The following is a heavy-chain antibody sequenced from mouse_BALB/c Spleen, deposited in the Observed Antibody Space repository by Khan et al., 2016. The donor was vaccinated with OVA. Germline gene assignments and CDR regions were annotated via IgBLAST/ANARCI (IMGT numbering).Heavy chain of an antibody. CDR2: IDPFSGGT. J-gene: IGHJ2*01. Sequence: IQLVQSGPELMKPGASVEISCKASGYAFTSYYIHWVMQSHGTSLEWIGYIDPFSGGTTYNQKFKGKATLTVDESSSTAHMELRSLASEDSAVYFCARIYGSDFDYWGQGTTLTVSS. D-gene: IGHD1-1*01. V-gene: IGHV1-20*02. CDR1: GYAFTSYY. CDR3: ARIYGSDFDY.